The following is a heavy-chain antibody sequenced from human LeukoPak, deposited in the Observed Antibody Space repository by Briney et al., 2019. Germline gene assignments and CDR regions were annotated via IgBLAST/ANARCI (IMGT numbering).Heavy chain of an antibody. Sequence: SVKVSCKASGGTFSSYAISWVRQAPGQGLEWMGRIIPILGIANSAQKFQGRVTITAGKSTSTAYMELSSLRSEDPAVYYCARGPTQLPPYWGQGTLVTVSS. CDR3: ARGPTQLPPY. J-gene: IGHJ4*02. CDR2: IIPILGIA. D-gene: IGHD2-2*01. V-gene: IGHV1-69*04. CDR1: GGTFSSYA.